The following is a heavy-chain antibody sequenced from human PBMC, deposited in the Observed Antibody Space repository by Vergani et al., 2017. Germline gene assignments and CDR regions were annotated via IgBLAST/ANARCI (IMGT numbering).Heavy chain of an antibody. Sequence: QVQLVQSGAEVQKPGASVKVSCKASGYTFTGYYMHWVRQAPGQGLEWMGWINPNSGGTNYAQKFQGRVTMTRDTSISTAYMELSRLRSDDTAGYYCARVHYDYVWGSYRLDAFDIWGQGTMVTVSS. V-gene: IGHV1-2*02. J-gene: IGHJ3*02. D-gene: IGHD3-16*02. CDR2: INPNSGGT. CDR1: GYTFTGYY. CDR3: ARVHYDYVWGSYRLDAFDI.